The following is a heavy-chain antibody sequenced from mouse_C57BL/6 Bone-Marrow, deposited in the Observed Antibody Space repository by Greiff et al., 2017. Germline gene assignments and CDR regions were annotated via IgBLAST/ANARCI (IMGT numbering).Heavy chain of an antibody. Sequence: QVQLQQSGAELVRPGASVKLSCKASGYTFTSYGISWVKQRPGQGLEWIGEIYPRSGNTNYNEKFKGKATLTADKSSSTAYMELRSLTSEDSAVYYCARSDYYGYDWFAYWGQGTLVTVSA. D-gene: IGHD2-2*01. CDR2: IYPRSGNT. CDR1: GYTFTSYG. CDR3: ARSDYYGYDWFAY. J-gene: IGHJ3*01. V-gene: IGHV1-81*01.